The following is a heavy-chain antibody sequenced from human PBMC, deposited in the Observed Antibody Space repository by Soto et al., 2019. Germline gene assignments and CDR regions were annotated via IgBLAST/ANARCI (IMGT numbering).Heavy chain of an antibody. J-gene: IGHJ4*02. CDR1: GGSISSGGYS. CDR3: ASTMVRGVMALRD. V-gene: IGHV4-30-2*01. CDR2: IYHSGST. Sequence: SETLSLTCAVSGGSISSGGYSWSWIRQPPGKGLEWIGYIYHSGSTYYNPSLKSRVTISVDRSKNQFSLKLSSVTAADTAVYYGASTMVRGVMALRDWGQGTLVTVSS. D-gene: IGHD3-10*01.